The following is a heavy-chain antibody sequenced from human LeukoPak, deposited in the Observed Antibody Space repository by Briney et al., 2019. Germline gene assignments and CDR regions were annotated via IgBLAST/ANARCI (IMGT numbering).Heavy chain of an antibody. CDR3: ARIPLYFLEPFDY. D-gene: IGHD3-3*01. Sequence: PSETLSLTCAVHGGSVSGYYWSWIRQPPGKGLEWIGEISHRGRTHYNPSLKGRVTMSVDTSKNQFALAVDSVTAADPAVYYCARIPLYFLEPFDYWGQGILVTVSS. V-gene: IGHV4-34*01. CDR2: ISHRGRT. CDR1: GGSVSGYY. J-gene: IGHJ4*02.